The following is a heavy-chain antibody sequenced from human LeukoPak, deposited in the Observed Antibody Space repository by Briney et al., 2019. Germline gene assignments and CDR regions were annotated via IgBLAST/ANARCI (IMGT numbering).Heavy chain of an antibody. CDR1: GFTFSSYG. Sequence: PGGSLRLSCAASGFTFSSYGMHWVRQAPGKGLEWVAVISYDGSNTYYADSVKGRFTISRDNSKNTLYLQMNSLRAEDTAVYYCAKDPGQWLVLGTFDYWGQGTLVTVSS. CDR2: ISYDGSNT. V-gene: IGHV3-30*18. J-gene: IGHJ4*02. D-gene: IGHD6-19*01. CDR3: AKDPGQWLVLGTFDY.